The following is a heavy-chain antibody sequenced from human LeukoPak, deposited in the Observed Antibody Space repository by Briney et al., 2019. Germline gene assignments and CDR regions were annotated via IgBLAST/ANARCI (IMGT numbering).Heavy chain of an antibody. CDR1: GGSISSYY. D-gene: IGHD5-18*01. Sequence: PSETLSLTCTVSGGSISSYYWSWIRQPAGKGLEWIGRIYTSGSTNYNPSLKSRVTMSVDTSKNQFSLKLSSVTAADTAVYYCAREDTAMVTHNYYYYMDVWGKGTTVTVSS. CDR2: IYTSGST. V-gene: IGHV4-4*07. J-gene: IGHJ6*03. CDR3: AREDTAMVTHNYYYYMDV.